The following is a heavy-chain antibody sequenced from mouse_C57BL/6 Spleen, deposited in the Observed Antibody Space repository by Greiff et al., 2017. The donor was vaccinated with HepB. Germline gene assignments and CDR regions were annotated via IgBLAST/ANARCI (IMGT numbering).Heavy chain of an antibody. CDR2: ISDGGSYT. V-gene: IGHV5-4*01. CDR3: ARGYGSSYDYAMDY. J-gene: IGHJ4*01. Sequence: EVQLVESGGGLVKPGGSLKLSCAASGFTFSSYAMSWVRQTPEKRLEWVATISDGGSYTYYPDNVKGRFTISRDNAKNNLYLQMSHLKSEDTAMYYCARGYGSSYDYAMDYWGQGTSVTVSS. CDR1: GFTFSSYA. D-gene: IGHD1-1*01.